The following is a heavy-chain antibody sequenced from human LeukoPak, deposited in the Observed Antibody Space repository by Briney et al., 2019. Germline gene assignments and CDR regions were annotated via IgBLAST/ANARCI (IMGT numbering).Heavy chain of an antibody. Sequence: PSETLSLTCTVSGGSISSYYWSWIRQPPGKGLEWIGEINHSGSTNYNPSLKSRVTISVDTSKNQFSLKLSSVTAADTAVYYCARGVSGSGSYIYYYYYYMDVWGKGTTVTVSS. CDR2: INHSGST. J-gene: IGHJ6*03. CDR3: ARGVSGSGSYIYYYYYYMDV. CDR1: GGSISSYY. D-gene: IGHD3-10*01. V-gene: IGHV4-34*01.